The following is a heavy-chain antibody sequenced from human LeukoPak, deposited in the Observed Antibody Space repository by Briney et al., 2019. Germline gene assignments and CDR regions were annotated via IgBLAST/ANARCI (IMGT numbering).Heavy chain of an antibody. V-gene: IGHV4-31*03. J-gene: IGHJ3*02. CDR2: IYYSGST. D-gene: IGHD3-9*01. Sequence: SETLSLTCTVSGGSISSGGYYWSWIRQHPGKGLEWIGYIYYSGSTYYNPSLKSRVTISVDTSKNQFSLKLSSVTAADTAVYYCARGGRYFDWLSPNAFDIWGQGTMVSVPS. CDR1: GGSISSGGYY. CDR3: ARGGRYFDWLSPNAFDI.